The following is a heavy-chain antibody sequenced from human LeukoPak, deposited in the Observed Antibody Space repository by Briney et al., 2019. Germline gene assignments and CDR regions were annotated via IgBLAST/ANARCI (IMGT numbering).Heavy chain of an antibody. V-gene: IGHV3-11*05. CDR1: GFXFSDYY. CDR3: AREAVTTYYFQH. Sequence: GGSLRLSCAASGFXFSDYYMSWIRQAPGKGLEWVSYISSSSSYTNYADSVKGRFTISRDNAKNSLYLQMNSLRAEDTAVYYCAREAVTTYYFQHWGQGTLVTVSS. D-gene: IGHD4-17*01. CDR2: ISSSSSYT. J-gene: IGHJ1*01.